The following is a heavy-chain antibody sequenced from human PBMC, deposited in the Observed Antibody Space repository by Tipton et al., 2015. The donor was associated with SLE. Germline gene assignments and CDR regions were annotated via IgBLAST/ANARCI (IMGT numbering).Heavy chain of an antibody. D-gene: IGHD6-19*01. CDR3: ARASIAVAENDAFDI. V-gene: IGHV4-61*05. CDR1: GGSISSSSNY. J-gene: IGHJ3*02. CDR2: IYYSGNT. Sequence: TLSLTCTVSGGSISSSSNYWGWIRQPPGKGLEWIGYIYYSGNTNYSPSLKSRVTISVDTSKNQFSLKLSSVTAADTAVYYCARASIAVAENDAFDIWGQGTMVTVSS.